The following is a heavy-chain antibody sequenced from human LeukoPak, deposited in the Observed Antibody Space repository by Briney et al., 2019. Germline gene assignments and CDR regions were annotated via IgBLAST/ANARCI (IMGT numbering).Heavy chain of an antibody. D-gene: IGHD4-23*01. CDR1: GFSVGNNY. V-gene: IGHV3-53*05. CDR3: TDAVAG. CDR2: IYTDGST. J-gene: IGHJ4*02. Sequence: GVSLRLSCAASGFSVGNNYVTWVRQPPGKGLEWVSVIYTDGSTYYADSVKGRFIISRDSSKNTLYLQMNSLRAEDTAVYYCTDAVAGWGQGTLVTVSS.